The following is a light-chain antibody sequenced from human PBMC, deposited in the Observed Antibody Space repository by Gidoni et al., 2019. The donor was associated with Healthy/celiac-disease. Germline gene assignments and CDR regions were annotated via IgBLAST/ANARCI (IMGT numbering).Light chain of an antibody. J-gene: IGKJ3*01. CDR1: QSVSSY. CDR3: QQRSNWPPQFT. Sequence: EIVLTQSPATLSLSPGERATLSCRASQSVSSYLAWYQQKPGKAPRLLIYDASNRATGIPARFSGSGSGTDFTLTISSLEPDDFAVYYCQQRSNWPPQFTFGPGTKVDIK. CDR2: DAS. V-gene: IGKV3-11*01.